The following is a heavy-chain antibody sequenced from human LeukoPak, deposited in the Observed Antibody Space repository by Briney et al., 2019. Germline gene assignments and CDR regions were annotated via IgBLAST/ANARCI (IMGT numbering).Heavy chain of an antibody. V-gene: IGHV1-2*02. Sequence: RASVTVSCKASGYTFTGYYMHWVRQAPGQGLEWMGWVNPNSGGTNYAQKFQGRVTMTRDTSISTAYMELSRLRSDDTAVYYCARGQATYYYDSSGSKVFDYWGQGTLVTVSS. D-gene: IGHD3-22*01. J-gene: IGHJ4*02. CDR1: GYTFTGYY. CDR3: ARGQATYYYDSSGSKVFDY. CDR2: VNPNSGGT.